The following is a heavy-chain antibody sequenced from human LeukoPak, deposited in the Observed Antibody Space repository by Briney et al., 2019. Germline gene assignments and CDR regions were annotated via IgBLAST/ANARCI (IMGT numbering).Heavy chain of an antibody. Sequence: VASVKVSCKASGYTFTSYYMHWVRQAPGQGLEWMGWINPNSGNTGYAQKFQGRVTMTRNTSISTAYMELSSLRSEDTAVYYCAYRGYSGSTRGNWFDPWGQGTLVTVSS. CDR1: GYTFTSYY. V-gene: IGHV1-8*02. CDR2: INPNSGNT. J-gene: IGHJ5*02. CDR3: AYRGYSGSTRGNWFDP. D-gene: IGHD1-26*01.